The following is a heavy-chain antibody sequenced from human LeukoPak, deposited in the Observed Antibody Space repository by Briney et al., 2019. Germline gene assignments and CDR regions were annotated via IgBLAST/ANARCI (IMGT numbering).Heavy chain of an antibody. V-gene: IGHV1-69*13. J-gene: IGHJ5*02. Sequence: ASVTVSCTASGGTFSSYAISWVRQAPGQGLEWMGGIIPIFGTANYAQKFQGRVTITADESTSTAYMELSSLRSEDTAVYYCAQGDSSGYYRGIWFDPWGQGTLVTVSS. D-gene: IGHD3-22*01. CDR2: IIPIFGTA. CDR3: AQGDSSGYYRGIWFDP. CDR1: GGTFSSYA.